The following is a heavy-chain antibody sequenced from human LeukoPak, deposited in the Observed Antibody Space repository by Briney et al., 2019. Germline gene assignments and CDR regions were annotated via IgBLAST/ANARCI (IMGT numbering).Heavy chain of an antibody. Sequence: PGGSLRLSCAASGFTFSSFEMNWLRQAPGRGLEWVSYISSSGSIIYYADSVKGRFTISRDNAKNSLYLQMNSLRAEDTAVYYCAELGITMIGGVWGKGTTVTISS. J-gene: IGHJ6*04. D-gene: IGHD3-10*02. V-gene: IGHV3-48*03. CDR2: ISSSGSII. CDR3: AELGITMIGGV. CDR1: GFTFSSFE.